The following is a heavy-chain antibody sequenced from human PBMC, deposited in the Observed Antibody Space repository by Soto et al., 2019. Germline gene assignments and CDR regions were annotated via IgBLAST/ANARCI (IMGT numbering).Heavy chain of an antibody. CDR3: ARGNFGVVIMGFDY. Sequence: QLQLQESGSGLVKPSQTLSITCAVSGGSISSGGYSWSWIRQPPGKGLEWIGYIFHSGSTYYNPSLKRRVNISVDRFKHQFSLKLSSVTAAVTGVCYCARGNFGVVIMGFDYWGQGTLVTVSS. CDR2: IFHSGST. CDR1: GGSISSGGYS. V-gene: IGHV4-30-2*01. J-gene: IGHJ4*02. D-gene: IGHD3-3*01.